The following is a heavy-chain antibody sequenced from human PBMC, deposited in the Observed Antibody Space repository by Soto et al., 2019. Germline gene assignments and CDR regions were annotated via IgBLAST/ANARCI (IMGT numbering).Heavy chain of an antibody. CDR2: IYYSGST. CDR3: ARAVCSSTSCYKLELPLDY. CDR1: GGSISSYY. Sequence: ASETLSLTCTVSGGSISSYYWSWIRQPPGKGLEWIGYIYYSGSTNYNPSLKSRVTISVDTSKNQFSLKLSSVTAADTAVYYCARAVCSSTSCYKLELPLDYWGQGTLVTVSS. J-gene: IGHJ4*02. D-gene: IGHD2-2*01. V-gene: IGHV4-59*01.